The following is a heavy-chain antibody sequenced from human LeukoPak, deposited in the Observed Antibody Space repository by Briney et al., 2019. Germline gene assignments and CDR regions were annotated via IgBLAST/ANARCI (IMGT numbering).Heavy chain of an antibody. CDR1: GITVRSYW. CDR3: ARGIRYNYDFCPFDP. D-gene: IGHD3-3*01. V-gene: IGHV4-31*02. Sequence: LTLSCAASGITVRSYWMHWVRQHPGKGLEWIAYIYYGGTTYYNPSLESRVSISVDTSKNQFSLSLTSVTAADTAVYYCARGIRYNYDFCPFDPWGQGTLVTVSS. J-gene: IGHJ5*02. CDR2: IYYGGTT.